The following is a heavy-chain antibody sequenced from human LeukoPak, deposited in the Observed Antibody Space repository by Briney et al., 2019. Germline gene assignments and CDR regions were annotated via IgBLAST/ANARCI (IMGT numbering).Heavy chain of an antibody. V-gene: IGHV2-5*02. CDR1: GFSFRTTGVA. D-gene: IGHD3-10*01. J-gene: IGHJ4*02. CDR3: AHGTMVRGLVCFDY. Sequence: SGPTLVKHTQTITLTCPLSGFSFRTTGVAVGWIRQPPGKALEWLALIYWDDDKRYSPSLKSRFTITKDTSKNQVILTMTNMDPVDTATYYCAHGTMVRGLVCFDYWGQGTLVTVSS. CDR2: IYWDDDK.